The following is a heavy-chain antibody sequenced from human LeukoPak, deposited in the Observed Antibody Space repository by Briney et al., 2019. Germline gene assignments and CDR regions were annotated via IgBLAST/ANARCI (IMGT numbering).Heavy chain of an antibody. CDR2: IYTSGST. J-gene: IGHJ6*02. Sequence: PSETLSLTCTVSGGSISSYYWSWIRQPAGKGLEWIGRIYTSGSTNYNPSLKSRVTMSVDTSKNQFSLKLSSVTAADTAVYYCARDRYNWNDDGYDGMDVWGQGTTVTVSS. D-gene: IGHD1-1*01. CDR3: ARDRYNWNDDGYDGMDV. V-gene: IGHV4-4*07. CDR1: GGSISSYY.